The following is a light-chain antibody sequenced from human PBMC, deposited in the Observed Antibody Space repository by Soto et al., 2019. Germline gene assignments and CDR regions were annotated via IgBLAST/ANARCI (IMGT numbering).Light chain of an antibody. J-gene: IGKJ1*01. CDR3: QQYNHWPRT. CDR2: GAS. V-gene: IGKV3-15*01. Sequence: EIVLTQSPGTLSLSPGERATLSCRASQSVSNNYLAWYQQKPGQAPRLLISGASTRATGIPARFSGSGSGTEFTLTISSLQSEDFAVYFCQQYNHWPRTFGQGTKVDI. CDR1: QSVSNN.